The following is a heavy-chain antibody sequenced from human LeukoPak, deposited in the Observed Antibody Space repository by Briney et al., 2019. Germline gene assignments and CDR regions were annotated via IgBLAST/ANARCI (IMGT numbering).Heavy chain of an antibody. Sequence: ASVKVSCKASGYTFTSYYMHWVRQAPGQGLEWMGIINPSGGSTSYAQKFQGRVTMTRDTSTSTVYMELSSLRSEDTAVYYCATVRESITIFGVVIHRRENWFDPWGQGTLVTVSS. CDR1: GYTFTSYY. CDR3: ATVRESITIFGVVIHRRENWFDP. V-gene: IGHV1-46*01. CDR2: INPSGGST. J-gene: IGHJ5*02. D-gene: IGHD3-3*01.